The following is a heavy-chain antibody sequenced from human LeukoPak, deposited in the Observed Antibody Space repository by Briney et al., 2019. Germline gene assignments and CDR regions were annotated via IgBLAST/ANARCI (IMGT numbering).Heavy chain of an antibody. CDR2: INPNSGGT. J-gene: IGHJ4*02. CDR3: ARVVGYDSSGYPDY. D-gene: IGHD3-22*01. V-gene: IGHV1-2*02. Sequence: ASVKVSCKASGYTFTGYYVHWVRQAPGQGLEWMGWINPNSGGTNYAQKFQGRVTMTRDTSISTAYMELSRLRSDDTAVYYCARVVGYDSSGYPDYWGQGTLVTVSS. CDR1: GYTFTGYY.